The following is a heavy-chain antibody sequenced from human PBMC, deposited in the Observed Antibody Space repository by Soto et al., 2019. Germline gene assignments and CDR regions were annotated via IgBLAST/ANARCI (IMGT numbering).Heavy chain of an antibody. D-gene: IGHD3-3*01. Sequence: SVKVSCKASGGTFSSYAISWVRQAPGQGLEWMGGIIPIFGTANYAQKFQGRVTITADESTSTAYMELSSLRSEDTAVYYCARDRILGVVIRPDAFDIWGQGTMVTVSS. J-gene: IGHJ3*02. CDR1: GGTFSSYA. V-gene: IGHV1-69*13. CDR3: ARDRILGVVIRPDAFDI. CDR2: IIPIFGTA.